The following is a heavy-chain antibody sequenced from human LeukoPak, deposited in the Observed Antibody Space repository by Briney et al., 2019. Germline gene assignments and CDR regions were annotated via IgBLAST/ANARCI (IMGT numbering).Heavy chain of an antibody. Sequence: GGSLRLSCAASGLTGSHNYVSWVRQAPGKGLEWVAVISYDGSNKYYADSVKGRFTISRDNSKNTLYLQMNSLRAEDTAVYYCARGATVTTFVSSQRDYYYYHGMDVWGQGTTVTVSS. CDR3: ARGATVTTFVSSQRDYYYYHGMDV. V-gene: IGHV3-30-3*01. CDR2: ISYDGSNK. CDR1: GLTGSHNY. J-gene: IGHJ6*02. D-gene: IGHD4-17*01.